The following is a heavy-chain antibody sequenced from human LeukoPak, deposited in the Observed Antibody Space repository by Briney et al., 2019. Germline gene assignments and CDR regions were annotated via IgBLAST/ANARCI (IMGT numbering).Heavy chain of an antibody. V-gene: IGHV4-31*03. J-gene: IGHJ4*02. Sequence: KPSETLSLTCTFSGGSISSGGYYWNWIRQPPGKGLEWVGVLYYSGSTYHNPSLKSRVSISVDTSKNQFSLKLSSVTAADTAVYYCARARDIVVSSNIYYFDYWGQGTLVTVSS. CDR3: ARARDIVVSSNIYYFDY. CDR2: LYYSGST. D-gene: IGHD2-2*01. CDR1: GGSISSGGYY.